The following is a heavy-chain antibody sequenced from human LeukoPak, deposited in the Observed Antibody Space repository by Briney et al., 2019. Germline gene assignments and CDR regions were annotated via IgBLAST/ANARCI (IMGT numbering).Heavy chain of an antibody. CDR2: ISAYNGNT. J-gene: IGHJ4*02. CDR3: ARELKTLTYYYGSGRQTAYFDY. V-gene: IGHV1-18*03. D-gene: IGHD3-10*01. CDR1: GYTFTSYG. Sequence: GSVKVSCKASGYTFTSYGISWVRQAPGQGLEWMGWISAYNGNTNYAQKLQGRVTMTTDTSTSTAYMELRSLRSDDMAVYYCARELKTLTYYYGSGRQTAYFDYWGQGTLVTVSS.